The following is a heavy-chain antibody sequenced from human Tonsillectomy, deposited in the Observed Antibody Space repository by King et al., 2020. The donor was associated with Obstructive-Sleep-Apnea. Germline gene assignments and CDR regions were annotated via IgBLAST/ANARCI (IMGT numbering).Heavy chain of an antibody. CDR2: ISSNGGST. V-gene: IGHV3-64*01. Sequence: VQLVESGGGLVQPGGSLRLSCAASGFTFSSYAMHWVRQAPGKGLEYVSAISSNGGSTYYANSVKGRFTISRDNSKNTLYLQMGSLRAEDMAVYYCARDSLGSRMGLRVPEVYFDYWGQGTLVTVSP. CDR1: GFTFSSYA. CDR3: ARDSLGSRMGLRVPEVYFDY. J-gene: IGHJ4*02. D-gene: IGHD4-17*01.